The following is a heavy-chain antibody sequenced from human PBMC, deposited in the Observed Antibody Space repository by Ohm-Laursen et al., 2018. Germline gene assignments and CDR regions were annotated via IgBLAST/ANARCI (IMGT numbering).Heavy chain of an antibody. CDR2: IYGNDEK. CDR3: AHRRSSTFDY. CDR1: GFSLTTSGVA. Sequence: TQTLTLTCTFSGFSLTTSGVAVGWIRQPPGKALEWLALIYGNDEKRYSTSLKSRLTITKDTSKNQVVLTVTNMDPMDTATYYCAHRRSSTFDYWGQGTLVTVSS. V-gene: IGHV2-5*01. J-gene: IGHJ4*02.